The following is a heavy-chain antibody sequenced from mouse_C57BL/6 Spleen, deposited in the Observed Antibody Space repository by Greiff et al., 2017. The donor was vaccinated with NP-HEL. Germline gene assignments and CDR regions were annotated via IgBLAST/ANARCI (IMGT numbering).Heavy chain of an antibody. CDR1: GFTFSSYA. Sequence: DVMLVESGGGLVKPGGSLKLSCAASGFTFSSYAMSWVRQTPEKRLEWVATISDGGSYTYYPDNVKGRFTISRDNAKNNLYLQMSHLKSEDTAMYYGARARYYGSSYRAFDYWGQGTTLTVSS. D-gene: IGHD1-1*01. J-gene: IGHJ2*01. CDR3: ARARYYGSSYRAFDY. CDR2: ISDGGSYT. V-gene: IGHV5-4*03.